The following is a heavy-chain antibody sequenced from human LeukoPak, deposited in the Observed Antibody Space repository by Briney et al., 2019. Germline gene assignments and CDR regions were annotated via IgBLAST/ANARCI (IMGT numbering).Heavy chain of an antibody. J-gene: IGHJ6*02. Sequence: ASVKVSCKASGYTFTSYYMHWVRQAPGQGLEWMGIINPSGGSTSYAQKFQGRVTMTRDTSTSTVYMELSSLRSEDTAVYYCARDRNCSGGSCPLRSFCYYYGMDVWGQVTTVTVSS. CDR3: ARDRNCSGGSCPLRSFCYYYGMDV. V-gene: IGHV1-46*01. CDR2: INPSGGST. D-gene: IGHD2-15*01. CDR1: GYTFTSYY.